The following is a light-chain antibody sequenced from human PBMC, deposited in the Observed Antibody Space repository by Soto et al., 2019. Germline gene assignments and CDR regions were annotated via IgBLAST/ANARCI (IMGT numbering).Light chain of an antibody. V-gene: IGKV3-20*01. CDR2: GAS. J-gene: IGKJ2*01. CDR3: QQYGRPPPFT. Sequence: IVLTQSPGTLSLSPGERATLSCRASQSVSSTYIAWYQQNPGQAPRILLYGASSRATGIPDRFSGSGSGTDFTLTISRLEPEDLALYFCQQYGRPPPFTFGQWTKVAMK. CDR1: QSVSSTY.